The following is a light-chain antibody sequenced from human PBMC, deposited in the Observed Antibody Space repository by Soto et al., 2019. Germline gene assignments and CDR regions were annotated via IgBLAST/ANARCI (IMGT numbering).Light chain of an antibody. CDR1: QSINTW. CDR3: QQYNDYPWT. V-gene: IGKV1-5*01. CDR2: DAF. Sequence: DIQMTQSPSTLSASAGDRVTITCRASQSINTWLAWYQQKPGKAPKLLIYDAFTLESGVPSRFSGSGSGTEFTLTITSLQPDDFATYYCQQYNDYPWTFAQGTKVDIK. J-gene: IGKJ1*01.